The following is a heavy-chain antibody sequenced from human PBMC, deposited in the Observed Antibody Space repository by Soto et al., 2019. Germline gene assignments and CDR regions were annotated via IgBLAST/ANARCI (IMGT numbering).Heavy chain of an antibody. CDR2: ISSGSNYI. CDR1: GFTFSNYT. J-gene: IGHJ6*03. V-gene: IGHV3-21*01. Sequence: DVQLVESGGGLVKPGGSLRLSCTVSGFTFSNYTMDWVRQAPGRGLEWVSSISSGSNYIYYADSVKGRFTISRDNAKNSLYLQMNSLRAEDTAVFYCARGIYCTLDICYNGYYYMDVWGKGTTVTVSS. CDR3: ARGIYCTLDICYNGYYYMDV. D-gene: IGHD2-8*01.